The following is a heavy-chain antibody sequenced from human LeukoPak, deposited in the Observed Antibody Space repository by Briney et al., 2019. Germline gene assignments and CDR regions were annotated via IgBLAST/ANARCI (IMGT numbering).Heavy chain of an antibody. CDR1: GYTFTGYY. V-gene: IGHV1-2*02. CDR3: ARGPLARITMVRGVFNWFDP. CDR2: INPNSGGT. Sequence: GASVKVSCKASGYTFTGYYMHWVRQAPGQGLEWMGWINPNSGGTNYAQKFQGRVTMTRDTSISTAYMELRSLRSDDTAVYYCARGPLARITMVRGVFNWFDPWGQGTLVTVSS. D-gene: IGHD3-10*01. J-gene: IGHJ5*02.